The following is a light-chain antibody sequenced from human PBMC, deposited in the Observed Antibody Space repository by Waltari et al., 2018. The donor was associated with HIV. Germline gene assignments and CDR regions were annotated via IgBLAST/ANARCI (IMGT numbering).Light chain of an antibody. J-gene: IGLJ1*01. CDR2: ATT. V-gene: IGLV1-40*03. CDR3: QSYDNSLTSYV. Sequence: QSVLTQPPSVSGAPGQRVTISCSGNSSNIGAGFDVLWYQHLPGTAPKLLIYATTNRPSGVPDRFSGSKSGASASLAITGLQAEDEADYYCQSYDNSLTSYVFATGTRVTVL. CDR1: SSNIGAGFD.